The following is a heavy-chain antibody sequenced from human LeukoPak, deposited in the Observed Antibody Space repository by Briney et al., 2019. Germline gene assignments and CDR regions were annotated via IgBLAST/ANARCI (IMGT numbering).Heavy chain of an antibody. D-gene: IGHD6-13*01. Sequence: GESLQISCKGSGYRFTSYWIGWVRQMPGKGLEWMGIIYPGDSDTRYSPSFQGQVTISADKSISTAYLQWSSLKASDTAMYYCARRYSSSWYYFDYWGQGTLVTVSS. CDR2: IYPGDSDT. CDR1: GYRFTSYW. CDR3: ARRYSSSWYYFDY. V-gene: IGHV5-51*01. J-gene: IGHJ4*02.